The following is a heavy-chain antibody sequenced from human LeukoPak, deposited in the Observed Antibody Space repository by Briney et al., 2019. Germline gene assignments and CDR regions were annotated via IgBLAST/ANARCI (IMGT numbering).Heavy chain of an antibody. CDR3: AREGYSAYGLDY. CDR1: GGSISSYY. CDR2: IYYSGST. Sequence: PSETLSLTCTVSGGSISSYYWSWIRQPPGKGLEWIGYIYYSGSTNYNPSLKSRVTISVDTSKNQFSLKLSSVTAADTAVYYCAREGYSAYGLDYWGQGTLVTVSS. V-gene: IGHV4-59*01. D-gene: IGHD5-12*01. J-gene: IGHJ4*02.